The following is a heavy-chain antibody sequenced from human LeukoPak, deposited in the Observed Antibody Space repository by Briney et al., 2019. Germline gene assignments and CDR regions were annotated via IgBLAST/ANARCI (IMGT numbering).Heavy chain of an antibody. CDR1: GYTFTSYA. J-gene: IGHJ4*02. V-gene: IGHV1-3*01. CDR2: INAGNGNT. CDR3: ARVKYYYDSSGYYPIDY. Sequence: ASVKVSCKASGYTFTSYAMHWVRQAPGQRLEWMGRINAGNGNTKYSQKFQGRVTITRDTSASTAYMELSSLRSEDTAVYYCARVKYYYDSSGYYPIDYWGQGTLVTVSS. D-gene: IGHD3-22*01.